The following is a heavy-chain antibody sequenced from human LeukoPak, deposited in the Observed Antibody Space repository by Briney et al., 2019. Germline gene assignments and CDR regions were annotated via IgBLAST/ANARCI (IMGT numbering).Heavy chain of an antibody. D-gene: IGHD3-3*01. CDR1: GFTFSTYD. CDR3: AKKGTRFWYFQH. V-gene: IGHV3-30*18. CDR2: ISYDGHNK. Sequence: PGRSLRLSCAASGFTFSTYDMHWVRQAPGRGLEWVAVISYDGHNKYYADSVKGRFTISRDNSKNTLYLQMNSLGTEDMAVYYCAKKGTRFWYFQHWGQGTLVTVSS. J-gene: IGHJ1*01.